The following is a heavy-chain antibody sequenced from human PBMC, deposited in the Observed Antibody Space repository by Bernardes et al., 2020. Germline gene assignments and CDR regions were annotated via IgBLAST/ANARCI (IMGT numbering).Heavy chain of an antibody. V-gene: IGHV3-23*01. CDR2: FTGSGIGT. D-gene: IGHD2-2*01. CDR1: GFTFGSYA. J-gene: IGHJ4*02. Sequence: GSPRLSCAASGFTFGSYAMSWVRQAPGKGLEWVSSFTGSGIGTYYADSVKGRFTISRDNSKNTLYLQMNSLRAEDTAVYYCAKSGYCSSTSCPFDYWGQGTLVTVSS. CDR3: AKSGYCSSTSCPFDY.